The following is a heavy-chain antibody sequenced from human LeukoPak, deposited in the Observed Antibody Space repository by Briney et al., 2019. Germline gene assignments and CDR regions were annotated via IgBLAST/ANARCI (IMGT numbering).Heavy chain of an antibody. CDR1: GFTFSSYS. CDR3: ARGKQWLGY. V-gene: IGHV3-48*01. CDR2: ISSSSSTI. Sequence: GGSLRLSCAASGFTFSSYSMNWVRQAPGKGLEWVSYISSSSSTIYYADSVKGRFTISRDNAKNSLYLQMNSLRAEDTAVYYCARGKQWLGYWGQGTLVTVSS. J-gene: IGHJ4*02. D-gene: IGHD6-19*01.